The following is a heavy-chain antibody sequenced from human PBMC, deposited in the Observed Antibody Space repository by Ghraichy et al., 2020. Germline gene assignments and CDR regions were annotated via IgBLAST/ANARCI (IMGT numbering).Heavy chain of an antibody. Sequence: ETLSLTCAASGFTFSPYWMHWVRQAPGKGLVWVSLITSDGTTTSYADSVKGRFTISRDNAKNTLFLQMNSLRAEDTAVYYCARDQGFKLDYWGQGILVTVSS. CDR2: ITSDGTTT. J-gene: IGHJ4*02. CDR3: ARDQGFKLDY. CDR1: GFTFSPYW. V-gene: IGHV3-74*01.